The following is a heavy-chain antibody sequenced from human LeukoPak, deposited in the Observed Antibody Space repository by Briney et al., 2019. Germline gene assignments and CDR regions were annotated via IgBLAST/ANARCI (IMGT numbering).Heavy chain of an antibody. CDR2: ISSSSSYI. J-gene: IGHJ4*02. CDR3: VRAGYCTNGVCSDY. V-gene: IGHV3-21*01. CDR1: GFTFSSYS. Sequence: PGGSLGLSCAASGFTFSSYSMNWVRQAPGKGLEWVSSISSSSSYIYYADSVKGRFTISRDNAKNSLYLQMNSLRAEDTAVYYCVRAGYCTNGVCSDYWGQGTLVTVSS. D-gene: IGHD2-8*01.